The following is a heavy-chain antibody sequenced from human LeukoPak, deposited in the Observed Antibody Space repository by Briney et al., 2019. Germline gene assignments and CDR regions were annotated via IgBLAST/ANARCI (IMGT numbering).Heavy chain of an antibody. CDR2: ISSTSTSI. CDR1: GFTFSSHT. J-gene: IGHJ3*01. V-gene: IGHV3-21*01. CDR3: ARGFRAFDF. Sequence: GGSLRLSCAASGFTFSSHTMDWVRQAPGKGLEWVSSISSTSTSIYHADSVKGRFTISRDNTKNSLYLQMDSLRAEDTAVYYCARGFRAFDFWAQGTMVTVSS.